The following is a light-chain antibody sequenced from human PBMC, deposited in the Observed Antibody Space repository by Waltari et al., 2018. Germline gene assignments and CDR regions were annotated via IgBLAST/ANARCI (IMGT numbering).Light chain of an antibody. CDR3: SSYTRSNSWV. Sequence: QSALTQPASVSGSPGQPITISCTGTRSDVGGYNYVSWYQQHPGKAPKFMIYDVNKRPSGVSNRFSGSKSGNTASLTISGLQAEDEADYFCSSYTRSNSWVFGGGTKLTVL. CDR1: RSDVGGYNY. V-gene: IGLV2-14*01. CDR2: DVN. J-gene: IGLJ3*02.